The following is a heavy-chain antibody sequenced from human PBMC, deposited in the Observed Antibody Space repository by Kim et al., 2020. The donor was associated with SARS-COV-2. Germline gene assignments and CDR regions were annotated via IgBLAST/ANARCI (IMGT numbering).Heavy chain of an antibody. V-gene: IGHV4-34*01. CDR2: INHSGST. CDR3: ARGGGYDYVWGSYRVRTRGFDY. Sequence: SETLSLTCAVYGGSFSGYYWSWIRQPPGKGLEWIGEINHSGSTNYNPSLKSRVTISVDTSKNQFSLKLSSVTAADTAVYYCARGGGYDYVWGSYRVRTRGFDYWGQGTLVTVSS. J-gene: IGHJ4*02. D-gene: IGHD3-16*02. CDR1: GGSFSGYY.